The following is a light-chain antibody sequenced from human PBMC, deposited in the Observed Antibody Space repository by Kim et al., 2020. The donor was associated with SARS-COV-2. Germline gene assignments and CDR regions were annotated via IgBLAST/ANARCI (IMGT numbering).Light chain of an antibody. Sequence: NFMLTQPPSFSSSPFPPVPLSCTRSSGNIATSYVHWYQQRPGSVPTIVIYEDDQRSSGVPDRFSGSIDRSSNSASLSISGLRTDDEADYYCQSYDDNIQVFGGGTQLTVL. CDR2: EDD. CDR1: SGNIATSY. V-gene: IGLV6-57*04. J-gene: IGLJ3*02. CDR3: QSYDDNIQV.